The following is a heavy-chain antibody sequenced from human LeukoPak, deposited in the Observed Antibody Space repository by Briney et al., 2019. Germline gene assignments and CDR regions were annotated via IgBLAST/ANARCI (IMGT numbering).Heavy chain of an antibody. D-gene: IGHD1-26*01. CDR1: GFTFSTHW. V-gene: IGHV3-74*01. CDR3: ARPSVSGHAY. CDR2: IKSDGSST. J-gene: IGHJ4*02. Sequence: GGSLRLSCAASGFTFSTHWMDWVRQGPGKGLVWVSRIKSDGSSTIYADSVKGRFTISRDNARNTLYLQMNSLRAEDTAVYYCARPSVSGHAYWGQGTLVTVSS.